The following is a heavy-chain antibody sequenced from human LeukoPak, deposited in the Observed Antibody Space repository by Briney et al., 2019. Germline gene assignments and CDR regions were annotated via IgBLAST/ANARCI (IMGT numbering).Heavy chain of an antibody. CDR2: INHSGST. J-gene: IGHJ3*02. D-gene: IGHD4-17*01. CDR3: ARVRSRTVRDAFDI. V-gene: IGHV4-34*01. Sequence: SETLSLTCAVYGGSFSGYYWSWIRQPPGKGLEWIGEINHSGSTNYNPSLKSRVTISVDTSKNQFSLELSSVTAADTAVYYCARVRSRTVRDAFDIWGQGTMVTVSS. CDR1: GGSFSGYY.